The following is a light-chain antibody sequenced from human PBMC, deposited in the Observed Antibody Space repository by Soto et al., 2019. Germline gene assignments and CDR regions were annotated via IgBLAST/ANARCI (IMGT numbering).Light chain of an antibody. CDR3: QQTYSIPIT. V-gene: IGKV1-5*01. CDR1: QSVSNW. CDR2: DVS. Sequence: DIQMTQSPSTLSASVGERVTITCRASQSVSNWLAWYQQKPGKAPKLLIYDVSSLQGGVPLRFSGSGSGTDFTLTISSLQAEDFATYYCQQTYSIPITFGQGTRLENK. J-gene: IGKJ5*01.